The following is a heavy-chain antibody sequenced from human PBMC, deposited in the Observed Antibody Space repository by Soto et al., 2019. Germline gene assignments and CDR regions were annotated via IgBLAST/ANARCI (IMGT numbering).Heavy chain of an antibody. CDR2: LKSRRDGGAS. CDR3: TTDGGVTAYPLFWA. Sequence: EVQLVGSGGGLVKPGGSLRLSCATSGITFTNAWMGWVRQAPGKGLEWIGRLKSRRDGGASDFAAPVKGRVSISKDESKNTLYLQMNSLKTEDTAVYYCTTDGGVTAYPLFWAWGQGTVVTVSS. CDR1: GITFTNAW. J-gene: IGHJ5*02. D-gene: IGHD2-21*02. V-gene: IGHV3-15*01.